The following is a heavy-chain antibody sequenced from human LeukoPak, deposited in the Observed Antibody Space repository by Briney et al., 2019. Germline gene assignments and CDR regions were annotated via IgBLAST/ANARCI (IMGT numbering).Heavy chain of an antibody. Sequence: ASVKVSCKASGYTFSSYDINWVRQATGQGLEWMGWMNPNSGNTDCAQRFQGRVTMTRNTSISTAYMELSSLRSEDTAVYYCARGDFGDYFLDYWGQGTLVTVSS. D-gene: IGHD4-17*01. J-gene: IGHJ4*02. CDR3: ARGDFGDYFLDY. V-gene: IGHV1-8*01. CDR1: GYTFSSYD. CDR2: MNPNSGNT.